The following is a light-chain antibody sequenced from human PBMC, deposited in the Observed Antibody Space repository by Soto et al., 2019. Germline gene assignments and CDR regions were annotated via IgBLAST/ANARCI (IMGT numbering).Light chain of an antibody. Sequence: DIQGTQSPSTLSASVGDSVTITCRASHSITRWLAWYQQKPGKAPKLLIHDAFTLQSGVPSRFSGSGSGTEFTLTISSLQPDDSATYYCQQYSYLSTFGQGTKVDIK. CDR2: DAF. J-gene: IGKJ1*01. V-gene: IGKV1-5*01. CDR3: QQYSYLST. CDR1: HSITRW.